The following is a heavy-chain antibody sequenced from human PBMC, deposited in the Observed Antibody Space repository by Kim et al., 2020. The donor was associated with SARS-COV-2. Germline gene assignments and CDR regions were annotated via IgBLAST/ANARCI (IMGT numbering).Heavy chain of an antibody. CDR1: GFTFSSYG. CDR3: ASFDY. V-gene: IGHV3-33*01. Sequence: GGSLRLSCAASGFTFSSYGMHWVRQAPGKGLEWVAVIWYDGSNKYYADSVRGRFTISRDNSKNTLYLQMNSLRAEDSAIYFCASFDYWGQGTLVTVSS. J-gene: IGHJ4*02. CDR2: IWYDGSNK.